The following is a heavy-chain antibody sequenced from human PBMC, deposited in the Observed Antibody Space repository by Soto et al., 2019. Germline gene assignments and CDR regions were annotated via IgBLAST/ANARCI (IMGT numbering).Heavy chain of an antibody. V-gene: IGHV1-69*04. J-gene: IGHJ4*02. CDR2: IIPILGIA. CDR1: GGTFSSYT. Sequence: GASVKVSCKASGGTFSSYTISWVRQAPGQGLEWMGRIIPILGIANYAQKFQGRVTITADKSTSTAYIELSSLRSEDTAVYYCARDQIPLGYCIYWGQGTLVTVSS. D-gene: IGHD2-15*01. CDR3: ARDQIPLGYCIY.